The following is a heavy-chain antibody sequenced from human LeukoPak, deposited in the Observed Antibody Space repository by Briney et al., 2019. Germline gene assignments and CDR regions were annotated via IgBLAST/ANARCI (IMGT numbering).Heavy chain of an antibody. D-gene: IGHD3-3*01. CDR1: GGSISSYY. CDR3: ARGYDFWSGYYLGY. V-gene: IGHV4-59*01. J-gene: IGHJ4*02. Sequence: PSETLSLTCTVSGGSISSYYWSWIRQPPGKGLERIGYIYYSGSTNYNPSLKSRVTISVDTSKNQFSLKLSSVTAAGTAVYYCARGYDFWSGYYLGYWGQGTLVTVSS. CDR2: IYYSGST.